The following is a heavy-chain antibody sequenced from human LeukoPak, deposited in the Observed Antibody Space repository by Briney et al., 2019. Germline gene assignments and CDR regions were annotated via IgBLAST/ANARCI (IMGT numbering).Heavy chain of an antibody. V-gene: IGHV3-21*01. J-gene: IGHJ4*02. D-gene: IGHD3-16*02. CDR1: GFTFSSYS. CDR2: ISSSSSYI. CDR3: ARGFSNDVWGSYRLPLFDY. Sequence: GGSLRLSCAAYGFTFSSYSMNSVRQAPGKGLEWVSSISSSSSYIYYADSVKGRFTISRDNAKNSLYLQMNSLRAEDTAVYYCARGFSNDVWGSYRLPLFDYWGQGTLVTVSS.